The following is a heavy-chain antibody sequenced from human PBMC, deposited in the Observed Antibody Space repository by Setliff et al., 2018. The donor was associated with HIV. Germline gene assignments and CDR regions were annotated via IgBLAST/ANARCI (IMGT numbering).Heavy chain of an antibody. Sequence: SETLSLTCTVSGGSISSSSYYWGWIRQPPGKGLEWIGNIYSGGTTYYNSSLRSRVTISVDTSKNQFSLKLNSVTAADTAVYYCARHAVPHYYDSGGPSWGPGTLVTVSS. D-gene: IGHD3-22*01. CDR3: ARHAVPHYYDSGGPS. CDR2: IYSGGTT. CDR1: GGSISSSSYY. V-gene: IGHV4-39*07. J-gene: IGHJ5*02.